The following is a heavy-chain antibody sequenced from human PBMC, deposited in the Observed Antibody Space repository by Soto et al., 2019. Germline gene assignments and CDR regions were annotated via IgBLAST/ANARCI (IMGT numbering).Heavy chain of an antibody. V-gene: IGHV1-18*01. D-gene: IGHD3-3*01. CDR1: GYTFTSYG. CDR3: ARDGRLFGQGSYFDY. CDR2: ISAYNGNT. J-gene: IGHJ4*02. Sequence: ASVKVSCKASGYTFTSYGISWVRQAPGQGLEWMGWISAYNGNTNYAQKLQGRVTMTTDTSTSTAYMELRSLRSDDTAVYYCARDGRLFGQGSYFDYWGQGTLVTVSS.